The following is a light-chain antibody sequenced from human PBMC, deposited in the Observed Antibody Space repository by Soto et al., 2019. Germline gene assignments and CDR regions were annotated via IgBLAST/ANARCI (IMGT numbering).Light chain of an antibody. J-gene: IGKJ1*01. V-gene: IGKV1-5*03. CDR2: KAS. CDR1: QSISSW. CDR3: QRYNSYSEA. Sequence: DIQMSQSLSTLSASVEDRVTITCRASQSISSWLAWYQQKPGKAPKLLIYKASTLKSGVPSRFSGSGSGTEFTLTISILQPNDFATNYCQRYNSYSEAFGQGAKV.